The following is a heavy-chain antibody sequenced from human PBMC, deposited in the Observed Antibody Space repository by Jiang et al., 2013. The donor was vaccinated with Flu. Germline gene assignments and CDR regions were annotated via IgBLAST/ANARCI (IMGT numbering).Heavy chain of an antibody. Sequence: LLKPSETLSLTCAVFGGSFSDYSWSWIRQPPGKGLEWIGEVNHSGSTNYSPSLKSRLTLSVDTSKNQFSLKLSSVTAADTAVYYCARXRDPGDTMVRYIDYWGQGTLVTVSS. J-gene: IGHJ4*02. CDR3: ARXRDPGDTMVRYIDY. CDR2: VNHSGST. CDR1: GGSFSDYS. V-gene: IGHV4-34*01. D-gene: IGHD3-10*01.